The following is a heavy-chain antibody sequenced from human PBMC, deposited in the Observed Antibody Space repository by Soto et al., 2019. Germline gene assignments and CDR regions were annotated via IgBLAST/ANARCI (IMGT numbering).Heavy chain of an antibody. CDR2: ISGNGGGT. V-gene: IGHV3-23*01. Sequence: PGGSLRLSCAASVFTFSSYAMSWVRQAPGKGLEWVSVISGNGGGTYYADFVKGRFTISRDNSKNTLYLQMSSLRAEDTAVYYCAKDGVSEGWFDPWGQGTLVTVSS. CDR3: AKDGVSEGWFDP. CDR1: VFTFSSYA. D-gene: IGHD6-13*01. J-gene: IGHJ5*02.